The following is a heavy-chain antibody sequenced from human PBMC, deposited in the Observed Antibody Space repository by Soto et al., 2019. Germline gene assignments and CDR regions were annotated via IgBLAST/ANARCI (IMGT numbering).Heavy chain of an antibody. CDR2: IYYSGST. CDR3: ARDLQYSRLFYGMDV. J-gene: IGHJ6*02. Sequence: PSETLSLTCTVSGGSISSGGYYWSWIRQHPGKGLEWIGYIYYSGSTYYNPSLKSRVTISVDTPKNQFSLKLSSVTAADTAVYYCARDLQYSRLFYGMDVWGQGTTVTVSS. V-gene: IGHV4-31*03. D-gene: IGHD6-13*01. CDR1: GGSISSGGYY.